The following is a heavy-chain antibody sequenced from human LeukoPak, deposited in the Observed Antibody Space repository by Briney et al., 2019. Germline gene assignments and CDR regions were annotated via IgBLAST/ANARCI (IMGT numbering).Heavy chain of an antibody. J-gene: IGHJ4*02. Sequence: ASVKVSCKASGNTFTGHHMHWVRPAPGQALEWMGWINPHSGGTNYAQKFQGRVTMTMDTSFITAYMELSRLRSDDTAVYYCARKGQQLPIDYWGQGTLVTVSS. D-gene: IGHD6-13*01. CDR2: INPHSGGT. CDR3: ARKGQQLPIDY. V-gene: IGHV1-2*02. CDR1: GNTFTGHH.